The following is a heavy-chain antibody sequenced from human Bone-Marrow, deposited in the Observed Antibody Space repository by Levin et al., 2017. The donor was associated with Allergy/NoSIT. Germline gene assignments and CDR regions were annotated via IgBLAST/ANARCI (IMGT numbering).Heavy chain of an antibody. V-gene: IGHV4-31*03. CDR1: GDSISGDTFY. CDR2: IHHSGSA. J-gene: IGHJ6*02. CDR3: ARDECAWHGECYGMDV. D-gene: IGHD3-10*01. Sequence: PSETLSLTCTVSGDSISGDTFYWTWIRHQPGKGLEWIGFIHHSGSAYYNPSLKSRLTMSLDTSKSQFSLKLTSVTVADTAVYYCARDECAWHGECYGMDVWGPGTTVIVSS.